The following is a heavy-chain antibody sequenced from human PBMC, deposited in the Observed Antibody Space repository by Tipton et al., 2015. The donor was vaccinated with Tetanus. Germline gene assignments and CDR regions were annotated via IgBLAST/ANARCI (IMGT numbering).Heavy chain of an antibody. Sequence: VQLVQSGAEVKEPGESLKISCQGSGYNFNLYWIAWVRQMPGKGLEWMGIIYPGDSDTTYSPSFQGQVIISADKSITTAYLQWSSLKASDTAMYYCARRLGPYTGDQFWHFDLWGRGTLLTVSS. D-gene: IGHD3-16*01. V-gene: IGHV5-51*01. CDR1: GYNFNLYW. J-gene: IGHJ2*01. CDR3: ARRLGPYTGDQFWHFDL. CDR2: IYPGDSDT.